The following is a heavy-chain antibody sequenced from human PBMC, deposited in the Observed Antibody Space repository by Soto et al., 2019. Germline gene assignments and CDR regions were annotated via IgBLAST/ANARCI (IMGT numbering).Heavy chain of an antibody. V-gene: IGHV1-18*01. Sequence: QVQLVQSGAEVKKPGASVKVSCKASGYTFTSYGISWVRQAPGQGLEWMGWISSYNGNTNYAQKLQGRVTMTTDTSTIPAYMELRSLRSAATAVYYCARVPSGYDTGFDYWGQGTLVTVSS. J-gene: IGHJ4*02. D-gene: IGHD5-12*01. CDR3: ARVPSGYDTGFDY. CDR2: ISSYNGNT. CDR1: GYTFTSYG.